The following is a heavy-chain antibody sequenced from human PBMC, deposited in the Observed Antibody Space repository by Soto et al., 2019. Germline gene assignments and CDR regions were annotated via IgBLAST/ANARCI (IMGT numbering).Heavy chain of an antibody. Sequence: PGGSLRLSCAASGFTFSSYGMHWVRQAPGKGLEWVAVIWYDGSNKYYADSVKGRFTISRDNAKNSLYLQMNNLRAEDTAVYYCVRDDELFFDSWGQGSLVTVSS. D-gene: IGHD1-7*01. CDR2: IWYDGSNK. J-gene: IGHJ4*02. CDR1: GFTFSSYG. V-gene: IGHV3-33*01. CDR3: VRDDELFFDS.